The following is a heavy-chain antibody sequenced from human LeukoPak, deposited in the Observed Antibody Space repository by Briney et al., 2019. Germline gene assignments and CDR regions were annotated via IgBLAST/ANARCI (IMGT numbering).Heavy chain of an antibody. J-gene: IGHJ4*02. Sequence: ASVNVSCMASGYTFTDYYMQWVRQARGQGLAWMGWINPNSGGTNYAQKFQGRVTMTRDTSISTAYMELSRLRSDDTAVYYCARDLGQTYYYDSSGLDSWGQGTLLTVSS. CDR2: INPNSGGT. CDR3: ARDLGQTYYYDSSGLDS. CDR1: GYTFTDYY. V-gene: IGHV1-2*02. D-gene: IGHD3-22*01.